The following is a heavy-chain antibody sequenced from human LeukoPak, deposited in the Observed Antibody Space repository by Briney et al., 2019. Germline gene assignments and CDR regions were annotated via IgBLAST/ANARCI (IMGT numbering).Heavy chain of an antibody. CDR3: ASFFYSGYDSLDY. CDR1: GGTFSSYA. Sequence: SVKVSCKASGGTFSSYAISWVRQAPGQGLEWMGGIIPIFGTANYAQKFQGRVTITADKSTSTAYMELSSLRSEDTAVYYCASFFYSGYDSLDYWGQGALVTVSS. J-gene: IGHJ4*02. V-gene: IGHV1-69*06. D-gene: IGHD5-12*01. CDR2: IIPIFGTA.